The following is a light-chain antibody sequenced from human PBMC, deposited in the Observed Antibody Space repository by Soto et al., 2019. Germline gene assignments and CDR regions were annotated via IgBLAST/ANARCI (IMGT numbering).Light chain of an antibody. Sequence: QSVLTQSPSVSAAPGLTVTISCSGSSSNIGNNYVSWYQQLPGTAPKLLIYDNNKRPSGIPDRFSGSKSGTSGTLDITGLQTGDEADYYCATWDGSLPGEVFGGGTKLTVL. J-gene: IGLJ2*01. V-gene: IGLV1-51*01. CDR1: SSNIGNNY. CDR2: DNN. CDR3: ATWDGSLPGEV.